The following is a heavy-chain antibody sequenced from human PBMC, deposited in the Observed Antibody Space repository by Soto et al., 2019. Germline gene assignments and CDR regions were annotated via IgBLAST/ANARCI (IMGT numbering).Heavy chain of an antibody. CDR1: GFTFSNYA. D-gene: IGHD3-16*01. J-gene: IGHJ4*02. Sequence: GSLRLSCAASGFTFSNYAMTWVRQGPGQGLEWVSGISGSGGRSYYADSVKGRFTISRDNSKSTLYLQMNSLRAEDTAVYYCAKAYFVWSSEQPYYFDYWGQGTLVTVSS. V-gene: IGHV3-23*01. CDR3: AKAYFVWSSEQPYYFDY. CDR2: ISGSGGRS.